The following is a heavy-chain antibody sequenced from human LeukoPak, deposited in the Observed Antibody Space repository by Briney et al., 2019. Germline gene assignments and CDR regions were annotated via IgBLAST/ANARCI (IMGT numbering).Heavy chain of an antibody. CDR1: GYSFTSYW. D-gene: IGHD1-26*01. CDR3: ARHQVVGAPYYYYMDV. CDR2: IYPGDSDT. Sequence: GESLKISCKGSGYSFTSYWIGWVRQMPGKGLEWMGIIYPGDSDTRYSPSFQGQVTISADKSISTAYLQWSSLKASDTAMYYCARHQVVGAPYYYYMDVWGKGTTVTVSS. V-gene: IGHV5-51*01. J-gene: IGHJ6*03.